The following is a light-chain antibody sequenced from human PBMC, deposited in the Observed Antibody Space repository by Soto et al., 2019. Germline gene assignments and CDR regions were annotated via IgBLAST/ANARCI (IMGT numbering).Light chain of an antibody. CDR3: QSYYGYPYT. J-gene: IGKJ2*01. Sequence: DVQMTQSPSTLSASVGDRVTITCRASQDISTWLAWYQQKPGKAPKLLIYKASSLESGVPSRFSGGGSGTEFTLTISSLQPDDHATFYYQSYYGYPYTFGQGTKLEIK. CDR1: QDISTW. CDR2: KAS. V-gene: IGKV1-5*03.